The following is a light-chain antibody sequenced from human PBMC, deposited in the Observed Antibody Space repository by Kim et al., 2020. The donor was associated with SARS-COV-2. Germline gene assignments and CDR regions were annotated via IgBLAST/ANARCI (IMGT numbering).Light chain of an antibody. CDR3: QQRTNWPPT. CDR1: QSVSSY. Sequence: LSPGERATLSCRASQSVSSYLAWYQPRPGQAPRLLIYDASNRVTGIPARFSGSGSGTDFTLTISSLEPEDFAVYYCQQRTNWPPTFGQGTRLEI. V-gene: IGKV3-11*01. J-gene: IGKJ5*01. CDR2: DAS.